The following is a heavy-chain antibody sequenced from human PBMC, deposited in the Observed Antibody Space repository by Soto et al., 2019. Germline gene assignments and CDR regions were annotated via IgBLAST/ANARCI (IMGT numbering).Heavy chain of an antibody. CDR3: ARGFASDIVVVPAAMAKSKNFDI. V-gene: IGHV4-34*01. Sequence: PSETLSLTCAVYGGSFSGYYWNWIRQPPGKGLEWIGEINHSGSTNYNPSLKSRVTISVDTSKNQFSLKLSSVTAADTAVYYCARGFASDIVVVPAAMAKSKNFDIWGQGTMVTVSS. D-gene: IGHD2-2*01. J-gene: IGHJ3*02. CDR1: GGSFSGYY. CDR2: INHSGST.